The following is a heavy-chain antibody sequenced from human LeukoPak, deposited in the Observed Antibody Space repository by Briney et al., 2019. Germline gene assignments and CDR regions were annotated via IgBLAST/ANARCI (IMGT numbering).Heavy chain of an antibody. V-gene: IGHV3-53*01. CDR2: IYSGGST. Sequence: PSETLSLTCTVSGGSISSYYWSWVRQAPGKGLEWVSDIYSGGSTHYADSVKGRFTISRDNSKNTLYLQMNSLRAEDTAVYYCARGGGYDRDWFDPWGQGTLVTVSS. J-gene: IGHJ5*02. CDR1: GGSISSYY. CDR3: ARGGGYDRDWFDP. D-gene: IGHD5-12*01.